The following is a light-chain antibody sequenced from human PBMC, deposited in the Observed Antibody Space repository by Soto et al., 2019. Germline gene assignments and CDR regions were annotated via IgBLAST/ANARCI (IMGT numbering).Light chain of an antibody. CDR3: QQYDSLPLT. Sequence: DIQMTQPPRSMSVSVGDRVTITCQASQYISNYLHWFQQRPGKAPQLLIFDVSNLQTGVPSRFSGGGSGTDFALTISSLEPEDIATYYCQQYDSLPLTFGQGTRLEIK. CDR2: DVS. J-gene: IGKJ5*01. CDR1: QYISNY. V-gene: IGKV1-33*01.